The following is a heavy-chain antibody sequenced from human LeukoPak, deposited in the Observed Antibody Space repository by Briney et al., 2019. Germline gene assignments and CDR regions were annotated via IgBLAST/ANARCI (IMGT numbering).Heavy chain of an antibody. CDR2: IYYSGST. D-gene: IGHD2/OR15-2a*01. V-gene: IGHV4-39*07. J-gene: IGHJ6*03. CDR3: ARDCPYFTYYYYYYMDV. Sequence: PSETLSLTCTVSGGSISSSSYYWGWIRQPPGKGLEWIGSIYYSGSTYYNPSLKSRVTISVDTSKNQFSLKLSSVTAADTAVYYCARDCPYFTYYYYYYMDVWGKGTTVTVSS. CDR1: GGSISSSSYY.